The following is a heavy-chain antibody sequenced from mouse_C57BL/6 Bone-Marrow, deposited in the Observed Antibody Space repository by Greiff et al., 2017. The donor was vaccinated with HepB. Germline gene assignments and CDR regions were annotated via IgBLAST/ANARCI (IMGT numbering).Heavy chain of an antibody. CDR1: GFTFSSYG. V-gene: IGHV5-6*02. CDR3: ARQSIYYGNYRYAMDY. D-gene: IGHD2-1*01. CDR2: ISSGGSYT. J-gene: IGHJ4*01. Sequence: DVKLVESGGDLVKPGGSLKLSCAASGFTFSSYGMSWVRQTPDKRLEWVATISSGGSYTYYPDSVKGRFTISRDNAKNTLYLQMSSLKSEDTAMYYCARQSIYYGNYRYAMDYWGQGTSGTVSS.